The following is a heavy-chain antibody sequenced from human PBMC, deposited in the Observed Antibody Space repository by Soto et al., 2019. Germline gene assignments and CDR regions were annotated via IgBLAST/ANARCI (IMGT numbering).Heavy chain of an antibody. D-gene: IGHD6-13*01. J-gene: IGHJ6*03. V-gene: IGHV3-23*01. Sequence: GGSLRLSCAASGFTFSSYAMSWVRQAPGKGLEWVSAISGSGGSTYYADSVKGRFTISRDNSKNTLYLQMNSLRAEDTAVYYCAKDGMQLAKPVYYYYYYMDVWGKGTTVTVSS. CDR1: GFTFSSYA. CDR3: AKDGMQLAKPVYYYYYYMDV. CDR2: ISGSGGST.